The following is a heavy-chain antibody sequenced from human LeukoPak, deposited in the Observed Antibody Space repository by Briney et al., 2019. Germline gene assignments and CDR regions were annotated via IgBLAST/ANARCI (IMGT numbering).Heavy chain of an antibody. D-gene: IGHD1-1*01. J-gene: IGHJ4*02. V-gene: IGHV6-1*01. Sequence: SQTLSLTCAISGDSVSSNSAAWNWIRQSPSRGLEWLGRTYYRSKWSAYYAVSVKSRISINRDTSKNQISLQLNSVTPEDTAVYYCARSTGPIDYWGQGTLVTVSS. CDR1: GDSVSSNSAA. CDR2: TYYRSKWSA. CDR3: ARSTGPIDY.